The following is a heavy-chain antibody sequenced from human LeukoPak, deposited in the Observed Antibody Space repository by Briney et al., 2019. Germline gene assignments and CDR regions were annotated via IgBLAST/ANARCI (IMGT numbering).Heavy chain of an antibody. CDR1: GFTFDDYG. D-gene: IGHD6-19*01. J-gene: IGHJ3*01. Sequence: GGSLRLSCAASGFTFDDYGMNWVRQAPGKGLEWVSSISTSSNYIYYADSVKGRFTVSRDNARKSLYLHMNRLRVGDTAVYYCARGVGGVAGSDGFDVWGQGTTVTVSS. V-gene: IGHV3-21*01. CDR3: ARGVGGVAGSDGFDV. CDR2: ISTSSNYI.